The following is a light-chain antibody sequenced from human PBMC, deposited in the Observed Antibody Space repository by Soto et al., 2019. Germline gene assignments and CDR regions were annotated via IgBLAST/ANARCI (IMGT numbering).Light chain of an antibody. CDR3: QQYGGSPPGVT. CDR1: QRVSTSF. Sequence: EIVLTQSPGTLSLSPGETATLSCRASQRVSTSFIAWYQQKPGQAPRLLMYGAFNRASGIPDRFSGSGSGSDFTLIISRLEPEDFAVYYCQQYGGSPPGVTFGGGTKVESK. CDR2: GAF. J-gene: IGKJ4*01. V-gene: IGKV3-20*01.